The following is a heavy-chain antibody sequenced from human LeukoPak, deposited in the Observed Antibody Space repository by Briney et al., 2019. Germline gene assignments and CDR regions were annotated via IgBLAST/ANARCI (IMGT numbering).Heavy chain of an antibody. CDR1: GYSFTSYW. D-gene: IGHD4-23*01. CDR2: IYPGDSDT. V-gene: IGHV5-51*01. Sequence: GESLKISCKGSGYSFTSYWIGWVRQMPGKGLEWMGIIYPGDSDTRYSPSFQGQVTISADKSISTAYLQWSSLKASDTAMYYCARGRAYGGNSVWYFDLWGRGTLVTVSS. J-gene: IGHJ2*01. CDR3: ARGRAYGGNSVWYFDL.